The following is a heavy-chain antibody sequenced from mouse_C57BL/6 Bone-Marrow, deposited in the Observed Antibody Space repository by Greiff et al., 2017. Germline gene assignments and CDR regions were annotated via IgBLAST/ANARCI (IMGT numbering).Heavy chain of an antibody. V-gene: IGHV1-19*01. J-gene: IGHJ3*01. CDR1: GYTFTDYY. CDR2: ISPNNGGT. CDR3: AGEDGNYPFAY. D-gene: IGHD2-1*01. Sequence: EVQLQQSGPVLVKPGASVKMSCKASGYTFTDYYMNWVKQSHGKSLEWIGVISPNNGGTSYNQKFKGKATLTVDKSSSTAYMELNSLTSEDSAVYYCAGEDGNYPFAYWGQGTLVTVSA.